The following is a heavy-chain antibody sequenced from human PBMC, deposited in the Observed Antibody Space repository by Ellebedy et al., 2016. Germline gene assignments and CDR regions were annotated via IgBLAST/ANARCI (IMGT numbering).Heavy chain of an antibody. CDR2: IIPIFGTA. D-gene: IGHD3-22*01. CDR1: GGTFSSYA. CDR3: ARDGGGYYDSSGYHANWFDP. Sequence: SVKVSCXASGGTFSSYAISWVRQAPGQGLEWMGGIIPIFGTANYAQKFQGRVTITADESTSTAYMELSSLRSEDTAVYYCARDGGGYYDSSGYHANWFDPWGQGTLVTVSS. V-gene: IGHV1-69*13. J-gene: IGHJ5*02.